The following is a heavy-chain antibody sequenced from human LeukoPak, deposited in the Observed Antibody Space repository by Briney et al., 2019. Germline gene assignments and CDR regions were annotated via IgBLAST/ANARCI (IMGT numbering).Heavy chain of an antibody. CDR3: ARGAVAATREYYFDY. CDR1: GFTFSSYA. V-gene: IGHV3-21*01. CDR2: ISSSSSYI. Sequence: GGSLRLSCAASGFTFSSYAMSWVRQAPWKGLEWVSSISSSSSYIYYADSVKGRFTISRDNAKNSLYLQMNSLRAEDTAVYYCARGAVAATREYYFDYWGQGTLVTVSS. D-gene: IGHD6-19*01. J-gene: IGHJ4*02.